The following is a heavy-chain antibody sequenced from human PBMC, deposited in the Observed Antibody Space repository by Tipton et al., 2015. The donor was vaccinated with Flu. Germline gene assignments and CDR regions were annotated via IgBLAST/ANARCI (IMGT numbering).Heavy chain of an antibody. D-gene: IGHD6-19*01. CDR2: IYIGGRT. CDR1: GGSIRSSGYY. Sequence: GLVKPSQTLSLTCSVSGGSIRSSGYYWSWIRQPAGKGLEWIGRIYIGGRTNYNPSLKSRVTMSVDLSKNHISLRLSSVTAADTAVYYCARERRGGWPFYDAFDIWGQGTMVTVSS. CDR3: ARERRGGWPFYDAFDI. J-gene: IGHJ3*02. V-gene: IGHV4-61*02.